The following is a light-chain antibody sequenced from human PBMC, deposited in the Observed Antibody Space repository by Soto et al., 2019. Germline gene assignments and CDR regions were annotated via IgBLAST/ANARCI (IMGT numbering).Light chain of an antibody. Sequence: QSVLTQPASVSGSPGQSITISCTGTSSDVGGYNYVSWYQQHPGKAPKLMIYEVTNRPSGVSNRFSGSKSGNTASLTISGLQAEDEADYCCSSYTRSGTNVFGTGTKLTVL. CDR3: SSYTRSGTNV. J-gene: IGLJ1*01. CDR1: SSDVGGYNY. CDR2: EVT. V-gene: IGLV2-14*01.